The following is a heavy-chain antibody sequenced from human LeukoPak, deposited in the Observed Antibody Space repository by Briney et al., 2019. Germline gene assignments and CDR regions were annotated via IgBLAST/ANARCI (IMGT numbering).Heavy chain of an antibody. CDR1: TYSLSSGYY. CDR2: TYHSGSS. Sequence: PSETLSLTCTVSTYSLSSGYYWGWIRRPPGKGLEWLGSTYHSGSSYYNPSLKSRVTISVDTSKNQFSLKLRSVTAADTAVYHCARAETYSSGWYDPFFDYWGQGTLVTVST. V-gene: IGHV4-38-2*02. D-gene: IGHD6-19*01. CDR3: ARAETYSSGWYDPFFDY. J-gene: IGHJ4*02.